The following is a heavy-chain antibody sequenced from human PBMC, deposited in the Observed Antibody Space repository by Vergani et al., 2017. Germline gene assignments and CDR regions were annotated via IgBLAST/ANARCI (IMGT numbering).Heavy chain of an antibody. CDR1: GFTFSSYW. D-gene: IGHD4-17*01. CDR2: IKQDGSEK. V-gene: IGHV3-7*01. CDR3: ATDGDYDAFDI. J-gene: IGHJ3*02. Sequence: EVQLLESGGGLVQPGGSLRLSCAASGFTFSSYWMSWVRQAPGKGLEWVANIKQDGSEKYYVDSVKGRFTISRDNAKNSLYLQMNSLRAEDTAVYYCATDGDYDAFDIWGQGTMVTVSS.